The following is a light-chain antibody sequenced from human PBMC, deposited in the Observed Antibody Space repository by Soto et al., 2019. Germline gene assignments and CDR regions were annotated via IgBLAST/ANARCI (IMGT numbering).Light chain of an antibody. CDR1: QSVNSNY. V-gene: IGKV3-20*01. CDR2: GAS. CDR3: QQYGTTRIT. J-gene: IGKJ5*01. Sequence: EIVLTQSPGTLSLSPGERATLSCRASQSVNSNYLAWYQQKRGQAPRLLIYGASSRATGIPDRFSGSGSETDFTLTISRLEPEDFAVYYCQQYGTTRITFGQGTRLEIK.